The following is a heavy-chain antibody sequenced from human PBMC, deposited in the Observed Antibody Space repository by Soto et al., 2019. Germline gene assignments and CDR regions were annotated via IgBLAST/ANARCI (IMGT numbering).Heavy chain of an antibody. Sequence: ASVKVSCKASGYTFTGYFIHWVRQAPGQGLEWMGWINPNSGATKYAQKFQGRVTMTRDTSISTAYMELTLLRSDDTAIYYCARGGGTILAPLPWGEGTLVTISS. CDR3: ARGGGTILAPLP. CDR1: GYTFTGYF. J-gene: IGHJ5*02. D-gene: IGHD3-3*01. V-gene: IGHV1-2*02. CDR2: INPNSGAT.